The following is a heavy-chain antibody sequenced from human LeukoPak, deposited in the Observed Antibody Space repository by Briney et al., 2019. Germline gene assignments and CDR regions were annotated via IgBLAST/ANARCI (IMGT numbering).Heavy chain of an antibody. CDR2: IRYDGSNK. J-gene: IGHJ4*02. D-gene: IGHD1-26*01. V-gene: IGHV3-33*01. CDR1: GFTFSSYG. Sequence: GGSLRLSCAASGFTFSSYGMHWVRQAPGKGLEWVAVIRYDGSNKYYVDSVKGRFTIYRDNSKNTLYLQMNSLRAEDTAVYYCARDPGGTSYYFDYWGQGTLVTVSS. CDR3: ARDPGGTSYYFDY.